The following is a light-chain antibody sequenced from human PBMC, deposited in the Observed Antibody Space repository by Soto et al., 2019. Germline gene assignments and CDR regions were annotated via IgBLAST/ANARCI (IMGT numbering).Light chain of an antibody. J-gene: IGKJ2*02. CDR2: QAS. V-gene: IGKV1-5*03. CDR3: QQYNIYSRT. Sequence: DIQMTQSPSTLSASVGVRVTITCRASQSISTWLAWYQHKPGKAPKLLIYQASSLEGGVPSRFSGSGSGTEFTLTISSLQPDDFATYYCQQYNIYSRTFGQGTKVETK. CDR1: QSISTW.